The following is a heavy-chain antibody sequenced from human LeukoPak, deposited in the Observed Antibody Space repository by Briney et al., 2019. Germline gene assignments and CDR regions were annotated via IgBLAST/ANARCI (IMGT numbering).Heavy chain of an antibody. CDR1: GGSITAGDYY. CDR3: GISAHCGGGDCQGYFQH. V-gene: IGHV4-39*07. J-gene: IGHJ1*01. D-gene: IGHD2-21*02. CDR2: IYYSGST. Sequence: SETLSLTCTVCGGSITAGDYYWGWIRQPPGKGLEWIGSIYYSGSTYYNPSLKSRVTISVDTSKNQFSLKLSSVTAADTAVYYCGISAHCGGGDCQGYFQHWGQGTLVTVSS.